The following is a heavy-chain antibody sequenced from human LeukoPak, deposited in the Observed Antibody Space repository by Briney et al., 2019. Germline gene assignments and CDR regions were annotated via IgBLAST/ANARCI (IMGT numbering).Heavy chain of an antibody. Sequence: GGSLRLSCAASGFSFSTYAMHWVRQAPGKGLEWVAMIWYDGSNKHYADSVKGRFTISRDNSKNTLSLQLNSLKAEDTAIYYCARGMGFHYWGQGTLVTVSS. CDR3: ARGMGFHY. J-gene: IGHJ4*02. D-gene: IGHD3-10*01. CDR2: IWYDGSNK. CDR1: GFSFSTYA. V-gene: IGHV3-33*01.